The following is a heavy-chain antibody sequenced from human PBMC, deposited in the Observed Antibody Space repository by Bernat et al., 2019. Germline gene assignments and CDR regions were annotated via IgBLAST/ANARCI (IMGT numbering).Heavy chain of an antibody. CDR2: ISYDGSNK. CDR3: AKPLEGTPRD. V-gene: IGHV3-30*18. CDR1: GFTFSSYG. J-gene: IGHJ4*02. Sequence: QVQLVESGGGVVQPGRSLRLSCAASGFTFSSYGMHWVRQAPGKGLEWVAVISYDGSNKYYADSVKGRFTISRDNSKNTLYLQMNSLRAEDTAVYYCAKPLEGTPRDCGQGTLVTVSS. D-gene: IGHD1-14*01.